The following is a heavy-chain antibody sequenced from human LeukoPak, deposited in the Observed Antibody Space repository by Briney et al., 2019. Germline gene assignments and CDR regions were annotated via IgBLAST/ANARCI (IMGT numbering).Heavy chain of an antibody. CDR3: ATPTRYCTNGVCYWKNAFDI. Sequence: SMKVSCKASGGTFSSYAISWVRQAPGQGLEWMGGIIPIFGTANYAQKFQGRVTITTDESTSTAYMELSSLRSKDTAVYYCATPTRYCTNGVCYWKNAFDIWGQGTMVTVSS. J-gene: IGHJ3*02. D-gene: IGHD2-8*01. CDR1: GGTFSSYA. CDR2: IIPIFGTA. V-gene: IGHV1-69*05.